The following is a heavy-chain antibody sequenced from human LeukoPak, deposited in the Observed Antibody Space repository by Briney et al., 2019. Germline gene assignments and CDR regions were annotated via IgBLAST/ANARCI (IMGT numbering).Heavy chain of an antibody. CDR2: IYYSGST. Sequence: SETLSLTCTVSGGSISTYYWSWVRQPPGKGLEWIGYIYYSGSTDYNPSLKSRVTISVDTSKNQFSLKLSSVTAADTAVYYCARHVRATVTTGVDYWGQGTLVTVSS. V-gene: IGHV4-59*08. D-gene: IGHD4-11*01. J-gene: IGHJ4*02. CDR1: GGSISTYY. CDR3: ARHVRATVTTGVDY.